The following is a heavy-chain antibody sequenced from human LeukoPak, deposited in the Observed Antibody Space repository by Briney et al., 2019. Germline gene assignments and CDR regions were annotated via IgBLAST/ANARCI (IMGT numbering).Heavy chain of an antibody. J-gene: IGHJ4*02. D-gene: IGHD2/OR15-2a*01. Sequence: PGGSLRLSCAASGFTFSSYWMSWVRQAPGKGLEWVANIKQDGSEKYYVDSVKGRFTISRDNAKNSLYLQMNSLRAGDTAVYYCARVVYFYLYYFDYWGQGALVTVSS. CDR1: GFTFSSYW. CDR2: IKQDGSEK. V-gene: IGHV3-7*01. CDR3: ARVVYFYLYYFDY.